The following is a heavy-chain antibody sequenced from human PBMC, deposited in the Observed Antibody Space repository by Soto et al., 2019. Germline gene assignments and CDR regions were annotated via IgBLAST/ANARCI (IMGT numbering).Heavy chain of an antibody. D-gene: IGHD5-12*01. CDR3: ARIDMATILCDY. Sequence: SETLSLTCTVSGGSISSGDYYWSWIRQPPGKGLEWIGYISYSGSTYYNPSLKSRVTISVDTSKNQFSLKLSSVTAADTAVYYCARIDMATILCDYWGQGTLVTVS. J-gene: IGHJ4*02. V-gene: IGHV4-30-4*01. CDR2: ISYSGST. CDR1: GGSISSGDYY.